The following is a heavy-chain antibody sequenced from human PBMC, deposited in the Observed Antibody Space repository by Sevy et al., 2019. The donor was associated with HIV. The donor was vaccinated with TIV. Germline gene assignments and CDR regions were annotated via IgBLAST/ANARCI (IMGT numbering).Heavy chain of an antibody. J-gene: IGHJ6*02. CDR3: AKDTPIITMVRGVIDYYYYGMDV. D-gene: IGHD3-10*01. CDR2: ISWNSGSI. CDR1: GFTFDDYA. Sequence: GGSLRLSCAASGFTFDDYAMHWVRQAPGKGLEWVSGISWNSGSIGYADSVKGRFTISRDNAKNSLYLQMNSLRAEDTALYYCAKDTPIITMVRGVIDYYYYGMDVWGQGTTVTVSS. V-gene: IGHV3-9*01.